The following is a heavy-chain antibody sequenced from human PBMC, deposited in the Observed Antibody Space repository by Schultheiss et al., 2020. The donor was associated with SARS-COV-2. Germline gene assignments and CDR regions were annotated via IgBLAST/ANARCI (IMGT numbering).Heavy chain of an antibody. CDR1: GFTFSSSW. Sequence: GGSLRLSCAASGFTFSSSWMHWVCQAPGKGLEWVSIIYSGGSTYYADSVKGRFTISRDNSKNTLYLQMNSLRAEDTAVYYCAKDGNGIVVAVYWGQGTLVTVSS. D-gene: IGHD2-15*01. CDR3: AKDGNGIVVAVY. J-gene: IGHJ4*02. V-gene: IGHV3-53*01. CDR2: IYSGGST.